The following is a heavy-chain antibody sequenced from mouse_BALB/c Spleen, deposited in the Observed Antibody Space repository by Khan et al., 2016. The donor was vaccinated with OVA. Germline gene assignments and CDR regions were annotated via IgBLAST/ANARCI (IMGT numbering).Heavy chain of an antibody. CDR2: INPSNGYT. CDR3: VRDGAYHRNDGWFAY. D-gene: IGHD2-14*01. CDR1: GYTFTSYT. J-gene: IGHJ3*01. Sequence: QVQLKQSGAELARPGASVKMSCKASGYTFTSYTIHWIKLRPGQGLEWIGFINPSNGYTNYNQKFKDKATLTADKSSTTVYMQLSSLTFDDFAVYNCVRDGAYHRNDGWFAYWGQGTLVTVSA. V-gene: IGHV1-4*01.